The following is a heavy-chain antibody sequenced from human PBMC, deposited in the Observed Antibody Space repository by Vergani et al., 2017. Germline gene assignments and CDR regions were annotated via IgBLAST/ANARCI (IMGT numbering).Heavy chain of an antibody. CDR1: GFTFSSYW. Sequence: EVQLVESGGGLVQPGGSLRLSCAASGFTFSSYWMSWVRQAPGKGLEWVANIKQDGSEKYYVDSVKGRFTISSDNAKNSLYLQMNSLRAEDTAVYYCARGGRVVVTAMVAFDIWGQGTMVTVSS. CDR2: IKQDGSEK. J-gene: IGHJ3*02. D-gene: IGHD2-21*02. CDR3: ARGGRVVVTAMVAFDI. V-gene: IGHV3-7*01.